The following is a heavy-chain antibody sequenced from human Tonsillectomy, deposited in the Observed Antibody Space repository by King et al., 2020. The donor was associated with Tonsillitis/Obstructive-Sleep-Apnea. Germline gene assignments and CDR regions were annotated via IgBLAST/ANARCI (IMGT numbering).Heavy chain of an antibody. Sequence: VQLVESGGGLVQPGGSLRLSCAASGFTFSSYWMSWVRQAPGKGLEWVANIKQDGTEKYYVDSVKGRFTISRDNAKNSLYLQMNSLRAEDTAVYYCARAILYIRSWYDSGVDVWGQGTTVTVSS. CDR2: IKQDGTEK. V-gene: IGHV3-7*01. D-gene: IGHD6-13*01. J-gene: IGHJ6*02. CDR3: ARAILYIRSWYDSGVDV. CDR1: GFTFSSYW.